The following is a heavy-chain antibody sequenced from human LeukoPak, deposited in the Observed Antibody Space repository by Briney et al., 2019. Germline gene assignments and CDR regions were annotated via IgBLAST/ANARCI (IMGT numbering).Heavy chain of an antibody. J-gene: IGHJ4*02. CDR2: IYHSGST. CDR1: GYSISSGYY. Sequence: PSETLSLTCTVSGYSISSGYYWGWIRQPPGKGLEWIGSIYHSGSTYYNPSLKSRVTISVDTSKNQFSLKLSSVTAADTAVYYCAREVYPATRGLPFPTTFDDYWGQGTLVTVSS. CDR3: AREVYPATRGLPFPTTFDDY. D-gene: IGHD2-8*01. V-gene: IGHV4-38-2*02.